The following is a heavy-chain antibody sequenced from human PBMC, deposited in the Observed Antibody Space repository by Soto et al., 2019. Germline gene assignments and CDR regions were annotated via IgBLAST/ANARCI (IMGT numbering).Heavy chain of an antibody. D-gene: IGHD5-12*01. V-gene: IGHV4-31*03. J-gene: IGHJ3*02. Sequence: QVQLQESGPGLVKPSQTLSLTCTVSGGSISSGGYYWSWIRQHPGKGLEWIGYIYYSGSTYYNPSLKSRFTISVDTSKTQFSLKLSSVTAADTAVYYCARDLRTRKMATSPEAFDIWGQGTMVTVSS. CDR3: ARDLRTRKMATSPEAFDI. CDR1: GGSISSGGYY. CDR2: IYYSGST.